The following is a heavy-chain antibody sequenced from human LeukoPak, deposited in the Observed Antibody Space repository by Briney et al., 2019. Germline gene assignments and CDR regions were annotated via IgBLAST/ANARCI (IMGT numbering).Heavy chain of an antibody. V-gene: IGHV1-8*01. CDR2: MNPNSGNT. Sequence: ASVKVSFKASGYTFTSYDINWVRQATGQGLEWMGWMNPNSGNTGYAQKFQGRVTMTRNTSISTAYMELSSLRSEDTAVYYCARVSRDGYNQFDYWGQGTLVTVSS. D-gene: IGHD5-24*01. CDR3: ARVSRDGYNQFDY. J-gene: IGHJ4*02. CDR1: GYTFTSYD.